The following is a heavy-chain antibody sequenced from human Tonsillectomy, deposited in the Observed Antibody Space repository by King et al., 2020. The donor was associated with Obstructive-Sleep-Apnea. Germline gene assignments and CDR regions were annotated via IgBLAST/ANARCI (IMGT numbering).Heavy chain of an antibody. J-gene: IGHJ4*02. CDR1: GFTFSSYS. CDR3: AREEYCSGGSCPFDY. V-gene: IGHV3-21*01. D-gene: IGHD2-15*01. CDR2: ISSSGSYI. Sequence: VQLVESGGGLVKPGGSLRLSCAASGFTFSSYSMNWVRQAPGKGLEWVSSISSSGSYIYYADSLKGRFTISRDNAKKSLYLQMNSLRAEDTAVYYCAREEYCSGGSCPFDYWGQGTLVTVSS.